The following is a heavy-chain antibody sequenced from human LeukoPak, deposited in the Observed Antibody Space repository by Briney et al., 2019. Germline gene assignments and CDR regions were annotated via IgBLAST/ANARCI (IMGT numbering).Heavy chain of an antibody. V-gene: IGHV4-59*01. CDR1: GGSISSYY. D-gene: IGHD2-15*01. CDR2: IYYSGST. J-gene: IGHJ4*02. Sequence: SETLSLTCTASGGSISSYYWSWIRQPPGKGLEWIGYIYYSGSTNYNPSLKSRVTISVGTSKNQFSLKLNSVTAADTAVYYCARGGYCSGGSCYGGRVDYWGQGTLVTVSS. CDR3: ARGGYCSGGSCYGGRVDY.